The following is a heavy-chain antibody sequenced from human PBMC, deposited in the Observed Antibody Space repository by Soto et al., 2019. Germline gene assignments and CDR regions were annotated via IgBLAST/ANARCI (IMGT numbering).Heavy chain of an antibody. CDR3: ARSTTGYSSSWYYYYGMDV. CDR2: IYPGDSDT. V-gene: IGHV5-51*01. CDR1: GNSFTSYW. J-gene: IGHJ6*02. D-gene: IGHD6-13*01. Sequence: PXDSLKVSCQCSGNSFTSYWIGLVLQMPGKGLEWMGIIYPGDSDTRYSPSFQGQVTISADKSISTAYLQWSSLKASDTAMYYCARSTTGYSSSWYYYYGMDVWGQGTTVTVSS.